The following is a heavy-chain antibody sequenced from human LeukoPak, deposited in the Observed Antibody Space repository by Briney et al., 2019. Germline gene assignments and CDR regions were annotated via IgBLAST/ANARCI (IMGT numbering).Heavy chain of an antibody. V-gene: IGHV3-7*01. Sequence: TGGSLRLSCAASGFTFSDHYMDWVRQAPGKGLEWVANIKQDGSEEYYVDSVKGRFTVSRDNAKNSLFLQMNSLRAEDTAVYYCARDSPERGYSYGPLDNYFDYWGQGTLVTVSS. CDR3: ARDSPERGYSYGPLDNYFDY. CDR1: GFTFSDHY. D-gene: IGHD5-18*01. CDR2: IKQDGSEE. J-gene: IGHJ4*02.